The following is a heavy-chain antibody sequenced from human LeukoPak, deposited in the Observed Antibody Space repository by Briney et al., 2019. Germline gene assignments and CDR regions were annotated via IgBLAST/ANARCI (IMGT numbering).Heavy chain of an antibody. Sequence: SETLSLTCSVSGASFSTNYWSWIRQPPGRGLEWIGYVFDSGSTNDNPSLKSRVAISVDTSTKQFSLRLSSVTAADTAVYYCARLYQQSKWKYYYCYMDVWGKGTAVTVSS. CDR2: VFDSGST. V-gene: IGHV4-59*01. CDR3: ARLYQQSKWKYYYCYMDV. J-gene: IGHJ6*03. D-gene: IGHD1-1*01. CDR1: GASFSTNY.